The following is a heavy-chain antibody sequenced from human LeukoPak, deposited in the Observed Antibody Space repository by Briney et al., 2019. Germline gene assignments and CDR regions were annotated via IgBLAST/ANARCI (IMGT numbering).Heavy chain of an antibody. CDR3: ARCEGSLTIFGKYYFDY. CDR2: ISAYNGNT. J-gene: IGHJ4*02. D-gene: IGHD3-3*01. Sequence: ASVKVSCKASGYTFTSYGISWVRQAPGQGLEWMGWISAYNGNTNYAQKLQGRVTMTTDTSTSTAYMELRSLRSDDTAVYYCARCEGSLTIFGKYYFDYWGQGTLVTVSS. V-gene: IGHV1-18*01. CDR1: GYTFTSYG.